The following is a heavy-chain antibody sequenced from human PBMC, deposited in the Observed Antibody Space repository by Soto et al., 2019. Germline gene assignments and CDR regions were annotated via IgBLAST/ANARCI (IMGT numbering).Heavy chain of an antibody. CDR2: IIPIFGTA. CDR1: GGTFSSYA. Sequence: QVQLVQSGAEVKKPGSSVKVSCKASGGTFSSYAISWVRQAPGQGLEWMGGIIPIFGTANYAQKFQGRVTITADESTSTAYMELSSMRSADTAVYYCARAPPPRITLIVGGDYWGQGTLVTVSS. J-gene: IGHJ4*02. D-gene: IGHD3-22*01. V-gene: IGHV1-69*01. CDR3: ARAPPPRITLIVGGDY.